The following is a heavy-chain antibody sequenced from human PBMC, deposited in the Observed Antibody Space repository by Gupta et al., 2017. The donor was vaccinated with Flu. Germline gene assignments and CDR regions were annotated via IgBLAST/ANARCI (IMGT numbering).Heavy chain of an antibody. CDR1: GYTLTEFS. CDR2: FDPEDGET. J-gene: IGHJ3*02. CDR3: ATDIPYSGSYEALAFDI. Sequence: QVQLVQSGAEVKKPGASVKVSCKVSGYTLTEFSLPWVRQAPGKGLEWMGGFDPEDGETIYAQKFQGRVTMTEDTSTDTAYMELSSLRSEDTAVYYCATDIPYSGSYEALAFDIWGQGTMVTVSS. V-gene: IGHV1-24*01. D-gene: IGHD1-26*01.